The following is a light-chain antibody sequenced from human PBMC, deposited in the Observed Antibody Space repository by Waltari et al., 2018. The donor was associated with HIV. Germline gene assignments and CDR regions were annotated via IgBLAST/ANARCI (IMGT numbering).Light chain of an antibody. J-gene: IGLJ2*01. V-gene: IGLV1-40*03. CDR2: KNK. CDR1: SSNIGAGYD. Sequence: QSVLTQPPSISGAPGQRITVSCSGTSSNIGAGYDVHWYQQLPGTAPKLLLYKNKNRPSGVPDRFSASKSDASASLAITWLQAADEGDYFCQSYDTSLSAWVFGGGTRLTVL. CDR3: QSYDTSLSAWV.